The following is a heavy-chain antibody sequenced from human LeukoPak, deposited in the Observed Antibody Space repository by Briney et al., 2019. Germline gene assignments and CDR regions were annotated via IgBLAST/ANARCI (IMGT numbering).Heavy chain of an antibody. V-gene: IGHV1-18*01. CDR3: ARGRLNYDILTGYNDAFDI. J-gene: IGHJ3*02. CDR1: GYTFTSYG. D-gene: IGHD3-9*01. Sequence: ASVKVSCTASGYTFTSYGISWVRQAPGQGLEWMGWISAYNGNTNYAQKLQGRVTMTTDTSTSTAYMELRSLRSDDTAVYYCARGRLNYDILTGYNDAFDIWGQGTMVTVSS. CDR2: ISAYNGNT.